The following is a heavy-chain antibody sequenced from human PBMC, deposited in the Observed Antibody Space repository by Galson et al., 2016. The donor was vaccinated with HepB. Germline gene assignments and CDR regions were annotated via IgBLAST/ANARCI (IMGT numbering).Heavy chain of an antibody. CDR3: VKDSGYSGYDMGRFDP. J-gene: IGHJ5*02. D-gene: IGHD5-12*01. V-gene: IGHV3-23*01. CDR2: VSGGGGSP. CDR1: GFTFSQSA. Sequence: SLRLSCAASGFTFSQSAMSWVRQAPGKGPEWVSAVSGGGGSPFYGDSVKGRFIVFRDNSKNTVYLQMNSLRVEDTARYYCVKDSGYSGYDMGRFDPWGQGTLVIVSS.